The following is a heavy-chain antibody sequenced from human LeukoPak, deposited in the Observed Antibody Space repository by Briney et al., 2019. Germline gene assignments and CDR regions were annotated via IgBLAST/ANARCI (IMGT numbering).Heavy chain of an antibody. CDR3: AREYYGSGSSDY. CDR2: IDYSGSA. Sequence: SETLSLTCTVSGGSISSYYWSWIRQSPGKGLEWIGYIDYSGSAYYNPSFKSRVTISVDTAKSQFSLDLRSVTAADTAVYYCAREYYGSGSSDYWGQGTLVTVSS. CDR1: GGSISSYY. D-gene: IGHD3-10*01. J-gene: IGHJ4*02. V-gene: IGHV4-59*12.